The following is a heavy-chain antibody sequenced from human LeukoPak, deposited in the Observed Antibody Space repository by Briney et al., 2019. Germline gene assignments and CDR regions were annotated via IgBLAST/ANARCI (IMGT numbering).Heavy chain of an antibody. CDR1: GYSFANYW. J-gene: IGHJ4*02. Sequence: KPGESLKISCKGSGYSFANYWSGWVRQTPGKGLEYMALIYPGDSDTRYNPSFQGQVTISADKSIRTAYLQWSSLKASDTAMYYCVRLASGRALINFEFWGQRTPGTVSS. CDR2: IYPGDSDT. CDR3: VRLASGRALINFEF. V-gene: IGHV5-51*01. D-gene: IGHD3-10*01.